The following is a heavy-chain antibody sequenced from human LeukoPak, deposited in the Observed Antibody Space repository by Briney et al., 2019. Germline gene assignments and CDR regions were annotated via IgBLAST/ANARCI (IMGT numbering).Heavy chain of an antibody. J-gene: IGHJ4*02. CDR2: IHDNGDS. D-gene: IGHD3-10*01. CDR1: GGSICGYF. CDR3: AKDAVAPGSSGDYFDY. V-gene: IGHV4-4*07. Sequence: PSETLSLTCTVSGGSICGYFWSWIRQPAGKGLEWIGRIHDNGDSNHNPSLKSRVTMALDTSGNQVSLKLTSVAAADTAVYYCAKDAVAPGSSGDYFDYWGQGTLVTVSS.